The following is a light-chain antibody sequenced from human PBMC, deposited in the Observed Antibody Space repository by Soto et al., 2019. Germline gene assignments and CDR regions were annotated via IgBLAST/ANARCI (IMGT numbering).Light chain of an antibody. V-gene: IGKV3-15*01. CDR3: QQYNNWHPWT. CDR2: GAS. J-gene: IGKJ1*01. CDR1: QSVSSN. Sequence: EIVMTQSPATLSVSPGERTTLSCRASQSVSSNLAWYQQKPGQALRLLIYGASTRATGIPARFSGSGSGTEFTLTISSLQSEDFAVYYCQQYNNWHPWTFGQGTKVEIK.